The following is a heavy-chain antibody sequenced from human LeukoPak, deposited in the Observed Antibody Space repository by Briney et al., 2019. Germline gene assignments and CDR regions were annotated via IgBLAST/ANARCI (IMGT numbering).Heavy chain of an antibody. V-gene: IGHV3-11*06. J-gene: IGHJ4*02. CDR3: ARGGTGAFDY. Sequence: VGALRLSCAAPGYPFTSGFTFSDYYMRWIRQAPGKGLEWVLYISNTSPYTKYADSVNGRFTISRDNDNNSVYLQMNSLRADDTAIYYCARGGTGAFDYWGQGTLVTVSS. D-gene: IGHD2-8*02. CDR2: ISNTSPYT. CDR1: GFTFSDYY.